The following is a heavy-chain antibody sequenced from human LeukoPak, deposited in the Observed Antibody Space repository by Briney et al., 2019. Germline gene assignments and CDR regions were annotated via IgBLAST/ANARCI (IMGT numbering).Heavy chain of an antibody. J-gene: IGHJ4*02. D-gene: IGHD1-1*01. V-gene: IGHV4-39*07. CDR1: GGSISSSDYY. CDR3: ARDSTTGFDY. Sequence: SETLSLTCTVSGGSISSSDYYWGWIRQPPGKGLEWIGSIYYGGSTYYNPSLKSRVTISVDTSKNQFSLKLSSVTAADTAVYYCARDSTTGFDYWGQGTLVTVSS. CDR2: IYYGGST.